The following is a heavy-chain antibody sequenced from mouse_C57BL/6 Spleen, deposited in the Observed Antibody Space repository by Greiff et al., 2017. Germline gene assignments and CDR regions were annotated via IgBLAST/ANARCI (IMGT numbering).Heavy chain of an antibody. CDR2: INPNNGGT. Sequence: EVQLQQSGPELVKPGASVKMSCKASGYTFTDFNMHWVKQSHGKSLEWIGYINPNNGGTSYNQKFKGKATLTVNKSSSTAYMELRSLTSEDSAVYYCARGCIWDGDYWGQGTTLTVSS. J-gene: IGHJ2*01. D-gene: IGHD4-1*01. CDR1: GYTFTDFN. V-gene: IGHV1-22*01. CDR3: ARGCIWDGDY.